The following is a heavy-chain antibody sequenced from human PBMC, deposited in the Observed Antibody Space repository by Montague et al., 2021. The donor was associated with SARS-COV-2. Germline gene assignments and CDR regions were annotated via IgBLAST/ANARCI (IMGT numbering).Heavy chain of an antibody. Sequence: SETLSLTCTVSGGSIGSSSYYWGWIRQPPGEGLEWIGSIYYSGSTYYNPSLKSRVTISVDTSKNQFSLKLSSVTAADTAVYYCATITLGYCTNGVCQPPDYWGQGTLVTVSS. D-gene: IGHD2-8*01. CDR1: GGSIGSSSYY. CDR2: IYYSGST. J-gene: IGHJ4*02. CDR3: ATITLGYCTNGVCQPPDY. V-gene: IGHV4-39*01.